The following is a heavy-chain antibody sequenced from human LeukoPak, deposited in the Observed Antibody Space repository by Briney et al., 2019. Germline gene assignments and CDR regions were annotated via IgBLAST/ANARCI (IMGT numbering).Heavy chain of an antibody. CDR3: ARDVGSYGYVTTTGPFDY. CDR1: GFTFSSYA. J-gene: IGHJ4*02. V-gene: IGHV3-21*01. Sequence: GGSLRLSCAASGFTFSSYAMSWVRQAPGKGLEWVSAISGSSSYIYYADSVKGRFTISRDNAKNSLYLQMNSLRAEDTAVYYCARDVGSYGYVTTTGPFDYWGQGTLVTVSS. D-gene: IGHD5-18*01. CDR2: ISGSSSYI.